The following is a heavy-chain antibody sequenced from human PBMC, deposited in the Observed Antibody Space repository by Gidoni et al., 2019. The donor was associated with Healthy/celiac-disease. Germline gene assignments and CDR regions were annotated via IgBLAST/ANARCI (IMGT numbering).Heavy chain of an antibody. CDR3: ASRIVGATTGRGAFDI. V-gene: IGHV5-51*01. CDR1: GYSFTTYW. J-gene: IGHJ3*02. D-gene: IGHD1-26*01. CDR2: IYPGDSDT. Sequence: EVQLVQSGAEVKKPGESLKISCTGSGYSFTTYWIGWGRQMPGKGLEWMGIIYPGDSDTRYSPSFQGQVTISADKSISTAYLQWSSLKASDTAMYYCASRIVGATTGRGAFDIWGQGTMVTVSS.